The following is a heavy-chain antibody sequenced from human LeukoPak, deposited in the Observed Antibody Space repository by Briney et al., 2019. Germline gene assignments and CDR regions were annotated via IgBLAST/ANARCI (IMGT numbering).Heavy chain of an antibody. J-gene: IGHJ4*02. Sequence: PSETLSLTCTVSGYSISSGYYWGWIRQPPGKGLEWIGSIYHSGSTYYIPSLKSRVTISVDTSKNQFSLKLSSVTAADTAVYYCARDPRGFMARPFDYWGQGTLVTVSS. CDR2: IYHSGST. CDR1: GYSISSGYY. V-gene: IGHV4-38-2*02. D-gene: IGHD3-10*01. CDR3: ARDPRGFMARPFDY.